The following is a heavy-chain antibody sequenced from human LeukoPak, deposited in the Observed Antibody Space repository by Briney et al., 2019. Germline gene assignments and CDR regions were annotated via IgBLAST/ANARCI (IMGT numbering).Heavy chain of an antibody. Sequence: PGGSLRLSCAASGSTFSNYEMNWVRQAPGKGLEWISYIGPSGTTIYYGDSVKGRFTISRDNAKNSLYLQMNILRAEDTAVYYCARGIYRDFWSGLKDHWGQGTLVTVSS. CDR1: GSTFSNYE. D-gene: IGHD3-3*01. CDR3: ARGIYRDFWSGLKDH. J-gene: IGHJ4*02. V-gene: IGHV3-48*03. CDR2: IGPSGTTI.